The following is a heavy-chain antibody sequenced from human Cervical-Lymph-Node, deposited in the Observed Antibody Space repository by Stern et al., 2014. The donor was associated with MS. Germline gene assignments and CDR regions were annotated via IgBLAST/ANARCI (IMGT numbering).Heavy chain of an antibody. J-gene: IGHJ4*02. Sequence: VQLVESGAEVEKPGGSVRGSCKASGYNFTSYGISWVRQAPGQGLEWMGWISAYNGNTNYAQKLQGRVTMTTDTSTSTAYMELRSLRSDDTAVYYCARVLTVYSSSPMGYWGQGTLVTVSS. D-gene: IGHD6-6*01. CDR1: GYNFTSYG. CDR2: ISAYNGNT. CDR3: ARVLTVYSSSPMGY. V-gene: IGHV1-18*01.